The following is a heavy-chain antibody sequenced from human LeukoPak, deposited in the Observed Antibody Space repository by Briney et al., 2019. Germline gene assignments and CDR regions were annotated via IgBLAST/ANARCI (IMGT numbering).Heavy chain of an antibody. V-gene: IGHV3-23*01. Sequence: GGSLRLSCAASGFTFSSYAMSWVRQAPGKGLEWVSAISDSGGSTYCADSVKGRFTISRDNSKNTLYLQMNSLRAEDTAVYYCAKNRGYSGYDSDYWGQGTLVTVSS. CDR3: AKNRGYSGYDSDY. CDR2: ISDSGGST. J-gene: IGHJ4*02. D-gene: IGHD5-12*01. CDR1: GFTFSSYA.